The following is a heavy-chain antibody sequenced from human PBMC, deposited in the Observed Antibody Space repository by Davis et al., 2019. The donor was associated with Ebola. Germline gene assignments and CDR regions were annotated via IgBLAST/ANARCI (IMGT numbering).Heavy chain of an antibody. J-gene: IGHJ6*02. Sequence: AASVNVSCKASGYTFTSYGISWVRQAPGQGLEWMGWISAYNGNTNYAEKLQGRVTMTTDTSTSTAYMELRSLRSDDTAVYYCARDNRQLDYYYYGMDVWGQGTTVTVSS. CDR3: ARDNRQLDYYYYGMDV. CDR2: ISAYNGNT. D-gene: IGHD2/OR15-2a*01. CDR1: GYTFTSYG. V-gene: IGHV1-18*01.